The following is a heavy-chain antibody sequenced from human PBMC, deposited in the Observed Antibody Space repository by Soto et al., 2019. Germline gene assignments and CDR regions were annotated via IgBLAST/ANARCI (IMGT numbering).Heavy chain of an antibody. CDR1: GYTFTSYG. CDR3: ARGGSSWYNGPLDAFDI. J-gene: IGHJ3*02. Sequence: ASVKVSCKASGYTFTSYGISWVRQAPGQGLEWMGWISAYNGNTNYAQKLQGRVTMTTDTPTSTAYMELRSLRSDDTAVYYCARGGSSWYNGPLDAFDIWGQGTMVTVS. CDR2: ISAYNGNT. V-gene: IGHV1-18*01. D-gene: IGHD6-13*01.